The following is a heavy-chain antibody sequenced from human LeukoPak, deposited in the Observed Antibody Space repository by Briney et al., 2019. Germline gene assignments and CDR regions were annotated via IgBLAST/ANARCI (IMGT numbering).Heavy chain of an antibody. CDR1: GYTFTSYD. J-gene: IGHJ6*02. V-gene: IGHV1-8*01. CDR3: ARGLKMGATVYYYYGMDV. Sequence: GASVKVSCKASGYTFTSYDINWVRQATGQGLEWMGWMNPNSGNTGYAQKFQGRVIMTRNTSISTAYMELSSLRSEDTAVYYCARGLKMGATVYYYYGMDVWGQGTTVTVSS. D-gene: IGHD1-26*01. CDR2: MNPNSGNT.